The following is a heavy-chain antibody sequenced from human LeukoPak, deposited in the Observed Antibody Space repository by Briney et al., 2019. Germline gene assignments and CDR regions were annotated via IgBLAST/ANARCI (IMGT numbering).Heavy chain of an antibody. V-gene: IGHV3-23*01. J-gene: IGHJ4*02. CDR1: GFTFSSYA. CDR3: ARPRTNDYGGNFDY. Sequence: GASLRLSCAASGFTFSSYAMSWVRQAPGKGLEWVSAISGSGGSTYYADSVKGRFTISRDNSKNTLYLQMNNLRAEDTAVYFCARPRTNDYGGNFDYWGQGTLVTVSS. CDR2: ISGSGGST. D-gene: IGHD4-23*01.